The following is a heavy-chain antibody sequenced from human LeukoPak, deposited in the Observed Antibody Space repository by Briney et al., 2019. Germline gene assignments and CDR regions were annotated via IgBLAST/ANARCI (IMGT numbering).Heavy chain of an antibody. CDR1: GYSFTNYW. D-gene: IGHD2-21*02. CDR3: ARGCYCGGDCPLDAFDI. J-gene: IGHJ3*02. V-gene: IGHV5-51*01. Sequence: GESLKISCKGSGYSFTNYWIGWVRQVPGKGLEWMGIIYPGDSDTRYSPSFQGQVTISADKSISTAYQQWSSLKASDTAMYYCARGCYCGGDCPLDAFDIWSQGTMVTVSS. CDR2: IYPGDSDT.